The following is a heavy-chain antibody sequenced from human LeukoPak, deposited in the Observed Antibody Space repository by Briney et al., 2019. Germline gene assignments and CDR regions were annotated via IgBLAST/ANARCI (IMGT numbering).Heavy chain of an antibody. CDR1: GGSFSGYY. J-gene: IGHJ5*02. V-gene: IGHV4-34*01. CDR2: INHSGST. D-gene: IGHD2-15*01. Sequence: SETLSLTCAVYGGSFSGYYWSWIRQPPGKGLEWIGEINHSGSTNYNPSLKSRVTISVDTSKNQFSLKLSSVTAADTAVYYCARDELAANEPVNWFDPWGQGTLVTVSS. CDR3: ARDELAANEPVNWFDP.